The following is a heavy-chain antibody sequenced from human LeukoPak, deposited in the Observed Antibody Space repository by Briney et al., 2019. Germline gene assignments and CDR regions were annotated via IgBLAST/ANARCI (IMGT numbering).Heavy chain of an antibody. CDR3: ARRSVLIPVFDY. CDR1: GGSINSYY. D-gene: IGHD3-22*01. Sequence: PPETLSLTCSVSGGSINSYYWSWIRQSPGRGLEWIGNIYSAGSTNYNPSLRSRVTMSVDTSKNQFSLKLNSVTAADTAVYYCARRSVLIPVFDYRGQGTLVTVSS. CDR2: IYSAGST. J-gene: IGHJ4*02. V-gene: IGHV4-4*09.